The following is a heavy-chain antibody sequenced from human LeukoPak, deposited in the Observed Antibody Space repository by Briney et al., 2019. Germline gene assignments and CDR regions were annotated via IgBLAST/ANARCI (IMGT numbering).Heavy chain of an antibody. J-gene: IGHJ5*02. CDR2: ISSSSSTI. Sequence: GGSLRLSCAASGFTFSSYSMNWVRQAPGKGLEWVSYISSSSSTIYYADSVKGRFTISRDNAKNSLYLQMNSLRAEDTAVYYCARPSISYSSSWHHSNWFDPWGQGTLVTVSS. CDR1: GFTFSSYS. D-gene: IGHD6-13*01. CDR3: ARPSISYSSSWHHSNWFDP. V-gene: IGHV3-48*01.